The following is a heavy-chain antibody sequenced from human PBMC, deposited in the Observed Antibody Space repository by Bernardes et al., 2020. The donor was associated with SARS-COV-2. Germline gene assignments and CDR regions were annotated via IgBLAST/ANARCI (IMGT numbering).Heavy chain of an antibody. J-gene: IGHJ6*03. V-gene: IGHV4-59*01. CDR2: IYYSGST. Sequence: SEPLSLTCTVSGGSISSYYWSWIRQPPGKGLEWIGYIYYSGSTNYNPSLKSRVTISVDTSKNQFSLKLSSVTAADTAVYYCARNRVITYYYYMDVWGKGTTVTVSS. CDR3: ARNRVITYYYYMDV. D-gene: IGHD3-22*01. CDR1: GGSISSYY.